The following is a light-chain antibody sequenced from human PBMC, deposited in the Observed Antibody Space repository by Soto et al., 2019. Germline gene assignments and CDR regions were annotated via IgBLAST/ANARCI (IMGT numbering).Light chain of an antibody. J-gene: IGLJ2*01. CDR2: EVR. Sequence: QSVLTQPASVSGSAGQSITISCSGTMRDVGAYNLVSWYQQHPGTAPKLIIYEVRNRPSGISSRFSGSRSGNTASLTISGLQSEDEGDYYCCSYAGSSLVFGGGTKLTVL. V-gene: IGLV2-23*02. CDR1: MRDVGAYNL. CDR3: CSYAGSSLV.